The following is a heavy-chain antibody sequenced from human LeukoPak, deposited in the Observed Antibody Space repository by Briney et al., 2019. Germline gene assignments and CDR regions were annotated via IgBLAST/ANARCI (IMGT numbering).Heavy chain of an antibody. CDR3: ARGSSYSGSYRYYYYYMGV. D-gene: IGHD1-26*01. V-gene: IGHV4-59*01. J-gene: IGHJ6*03. Sequence: SETLSLTCTASGGSISSYYWIWIRQPPGKGLEWIGYSYYSGSTNYNPSLKSRVTISVDTSKNQFSLKLSSVTAADTAVYYCARGSSYSGSYRYYYYYMGVWGKGTTVTVSS. CDR2: SYYSGST. CDR1: GGSISSYY.